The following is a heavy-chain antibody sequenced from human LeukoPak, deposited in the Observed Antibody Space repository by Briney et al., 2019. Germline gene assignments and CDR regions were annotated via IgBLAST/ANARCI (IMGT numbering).Heavy chain of an antibody. CDR2: IIPIFGTA. D-gene: IGHD4-23*01. CDR3: AGDYGGNSGAFDI. V-gene: IGHV1-69*05. Sequence: SVKVSXKASGGTFSSYAISWVRQAPGQGLEWMGRIIPIFGTANYAQKFQGRVTITTDESTSTAYMELSSLRSEDTAVYYCAGDYGGNSGAFDIWGQGTMVTVSS. J-gene: IGHJ3*02. CDR1: GGTFSSYA.